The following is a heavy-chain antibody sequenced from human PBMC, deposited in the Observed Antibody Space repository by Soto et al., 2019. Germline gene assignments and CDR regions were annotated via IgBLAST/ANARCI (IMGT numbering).Heavy chain of an antibody. CDR3: ARRGRYMVRGGIIKGYYYYMDV. CDR1: GGSFSGYY. J-gene: IGHJ6*03. V-gene: IGHV4-34*01. Sequence: SETLSLTCAVYGGSFSGYYWSWIRQPPGKGLEWIGEINHSGGTNYNPSLKSRVTISVDTSKNQFSLKLSSVTAADTAVYYCARRGRYMVRGGIIKGYYYYMDVWGKGTTVTVSS. D-gene: IGHD3-10*01. CDR2: INHSGGT.